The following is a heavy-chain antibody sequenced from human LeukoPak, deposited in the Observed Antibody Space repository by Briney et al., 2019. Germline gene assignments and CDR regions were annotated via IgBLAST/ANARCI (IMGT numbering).Heavy chain of an antibody. D-gene: IGHD3-16*02. CDR1: GGSISSSNW. V-gene: IGHV4-4*02. CDR3: ARSRFLGELSYFDY. Sequence: SETLSLTCAVSGGSISSSNWWSWVRQPPGKGLEWIGEIYHSGSTNYNPSLKSRVTISVDKSKNQFSLKLSSVTAADTAVYYCARSRFLGELSYFDYWGQGTLVTVSS. CDR2: IYHSGST. J-gene: IGHJ4*02.